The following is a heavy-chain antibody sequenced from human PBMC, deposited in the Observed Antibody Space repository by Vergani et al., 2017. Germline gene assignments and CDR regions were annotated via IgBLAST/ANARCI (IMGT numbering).Heavy chain of an antibody. CDR1: GGSISSYY. CDR3: ARGGYYYDSSGYYHTVFDY. D-gene: IGHD3-22*01. CDR2: IYYSGST. J-gene: IGHJ4*02. Sequence: QVQLQESGPGLVKPSETLSLTCTVSGGSISSYYWSWIRQPPGKGLEWIGYIYYSGSTNYNPSLKSRVTMSVDTSKNQFSLKLSSVTAADTAVYYCARGGYYYDSSGYYHTVFDYWGQGTLVTVSS. V-gene: IGHV4-59*12.